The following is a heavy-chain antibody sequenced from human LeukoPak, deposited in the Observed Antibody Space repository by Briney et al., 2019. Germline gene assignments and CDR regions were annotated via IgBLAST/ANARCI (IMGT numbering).Heavy chain of an antibody. CDR1: GYTFTSYY. Sequence: ASVKVSCKASGYTFTSYYMHWVRQAPGQGLEWTGIINPSGGSTSYAQKFQGRVTMTRDMSTSTVYMELSSLRSEDTAVYYCARLKRGYYDFWSGPLDYWGQGTLVTVSS. D-gene: IGHD3-3*01. V-gene: IGHV1-46*01. J-gene: IGHJ4*02. CDR2: INPSGGST. CDR3: ARLKRGYYDFWSGPLDY.